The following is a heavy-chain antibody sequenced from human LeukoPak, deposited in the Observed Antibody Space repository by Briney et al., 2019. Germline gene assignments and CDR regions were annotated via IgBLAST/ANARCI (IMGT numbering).Heavy chain of an antibody. J-gene: IGHJ6*02. CDR2: ISGSGGST. Sequence: GGSLRLSCAASGFTFSSYAMSWVRQAPGKGLEWVSAISGSGGSTYYADSAKGRFTISRDNSKNTLYLQMNSLRAEDTAVYYCAKRDDFWSGGELYYYYGMDVWGQGTTVTVSS. CDR3: AKRDDFWSGGELYYYYGMDV. V-gene: IGHV3-23*01. D-gene: IGHD3-3*01. CDR1: GFTFSSYA.